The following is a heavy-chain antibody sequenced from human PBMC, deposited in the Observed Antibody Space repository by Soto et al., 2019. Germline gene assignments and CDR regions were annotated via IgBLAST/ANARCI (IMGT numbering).Heavy chain of an antibody. CDR1: GYTFTTYG. J-gene: IGHJ4*02. D-gene: IGHD1-26*01. CDR3: ARAARDSSGSYYMY. CDR2: ISANSGNT. V-gene: IGHV1-18*01. Sequence: ASVKVSCKASGYTFTTYGFTWVRQAPGQGLEWMGWISANSGNTHYAQKLQGRVTLTTDASTTTAYMELRSLRSDDTAVYYCARAARDSSGSYYMYWGRGTLVTVSS.